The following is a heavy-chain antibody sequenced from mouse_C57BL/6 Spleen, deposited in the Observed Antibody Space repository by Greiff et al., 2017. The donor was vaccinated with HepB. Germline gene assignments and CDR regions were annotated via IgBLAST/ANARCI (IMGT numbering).Heavy chain of an antibody. CDR3: ARKRVFITTASRVYYYAMDY. CDR1: GYTFTDYN. CDR2: INPNNGGT. D-gene: IGHD1-1*01. Sequence: VQLKQSGPELVKPGASVKMSCKASGYTFTDYNMHWVKQSHGKSLEWIGYINPNNGGTSYNQKFKGKATLTVNKSSRLAYMELRSLTSEDSAVYYCARKRVFITTASRVYYYAMDYWGQGTSVTVSS. V-gene: IGHV1-22*01. J-gene: IGHJ4*01.